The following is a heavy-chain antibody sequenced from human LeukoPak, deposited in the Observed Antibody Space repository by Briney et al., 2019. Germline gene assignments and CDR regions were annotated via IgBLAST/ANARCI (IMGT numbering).Heavy chain of an antibody. CDR1: GFTFSSYA. J-gene: IGHJ4*02. V-gene: IGHV3-23*01. CDR3: AKDLLHCYDSSGYYPFDY. CDR2: ISGSGGST. D-gene: IGHD3-22*01. Sequence: GGSLRLSCAASGFTFSSYAMSWVRQAPGKGLEWVSAISGSGGSTYYADSVKGRFTISRDNSKNTLYLQMNSLRAEDTAVYYCAKDLLHCYDSSGYYPFDYWGQGTLVTVSS.